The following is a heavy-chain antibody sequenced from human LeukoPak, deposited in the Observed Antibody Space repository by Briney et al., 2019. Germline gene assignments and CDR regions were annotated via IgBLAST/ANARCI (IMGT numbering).Heavy chain of an antibody. V-gene: IGHV3-73*01. Sequence: AGGSLKLSCAASGFIFSDFAIHWVRQASGKGLEWVGRIRTKVDSYATTYAASVKGRFTVSRDDSKNTAYLEMNSLKSEDTAVYYCARPSSGFHFWGQGTLVTVSS. D-gene: IGHD3-22*01. CDR2: IRTKVDSYAT. CDR3: ARPSSGFHF. J-gene: IGHJ4*02. CDR1: GFIFSDFA.